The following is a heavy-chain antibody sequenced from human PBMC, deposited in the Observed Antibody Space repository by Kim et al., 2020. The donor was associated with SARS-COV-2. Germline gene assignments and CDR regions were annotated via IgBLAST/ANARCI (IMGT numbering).Heavy chain of an antibody. CDR2: T. J-gene: IGHJ4*02. D-gene: IGHD2-8*01. CDR3: ARRQMKTNLDY. V-gene: IGHV4-4*02. Sequence: TNSNPSLTSRITISVDKSQNQFSLKLSSVTAADTAVYYCARRQMKTNLDYWGQGTLVTVSS.